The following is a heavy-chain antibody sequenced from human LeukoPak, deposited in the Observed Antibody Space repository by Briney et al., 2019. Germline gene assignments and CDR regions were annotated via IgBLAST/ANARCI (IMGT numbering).Heavy chain of an antibody. CDR2: IDSNSNFM. D-gene: IGHD2-15*01. Sequence: SGGSLRLSCAASGFTFSDYYMSWIRQAPGKGLEWVSLIDSNSNFMNYADSVKGRFTISRDNAKKSLYLEMNNLRAEDTAVHYCAKDGPYCSGGTCYPAAYWGQGTLVTVSS. J-gene: IGHJ4*02. CDR3: AKDGPYCSGGTCYPAAY. V-gene: IGHV3-11*05. CDR1: GFTFSDYY.